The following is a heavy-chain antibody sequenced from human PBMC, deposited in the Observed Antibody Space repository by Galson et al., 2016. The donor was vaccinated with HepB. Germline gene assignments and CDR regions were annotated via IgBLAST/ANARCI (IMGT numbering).Heavy chain of an antibody. CDR1: GFTFSNYA. V-gene: IGHV3-11*01. D-gene: IGHD3-10*01. J-gene: IGHJ4*02. CDR3: ARDRKVLLWFGEPEDY. Sequence: SLRLSCAVSGFTFSNYAMTWVRQAPGKGLEWVSSIRSSGSTIYNADAAQGRFIISRDHAKTSLYLHMNSLRAEDTAVDYCARDRKVLLWFGEPEDYWGQGTLVSVSS. CDR2: IRSSGSTI.